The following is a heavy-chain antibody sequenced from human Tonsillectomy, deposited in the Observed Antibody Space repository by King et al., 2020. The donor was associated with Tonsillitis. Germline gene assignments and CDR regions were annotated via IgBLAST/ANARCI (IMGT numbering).Heavy chain of an antibody. CDR1: GYTFTGYY. V-gene: IGHV1-2*02. J-gene: IGHJ4*02. CDR3: ARARGRYSSGWYYGY. Sequence: VQLVESGAEVKKPGASVKVSCKASGYTFTGYYMHWVRQAPGQGLEWMGWINPNSGGPNYAQKFQGRGTMTRDTSISTAYMELSRLRSDDTAVYYCARARGRYSSGWYYGYWGQGTLVTVSS. D-gene: IGHD6-19*01. CDR2: INPNSGGP.